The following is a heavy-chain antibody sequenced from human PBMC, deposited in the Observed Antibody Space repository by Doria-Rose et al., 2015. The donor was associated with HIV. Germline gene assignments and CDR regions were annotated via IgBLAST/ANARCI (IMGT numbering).Heavy chain of an antibody. J-gene: IGHJ3*02. Sequence: QVQLQESGAGLLKPSETLSLTCAVYGGSFSGYYWTWIRRPPGKGLEWIGEINHSGSANHNPSLKSRVTVPVDTSKNQFSLKLSSVIAADTAVYYCARGKEMTTTIDAFDIWGQGTVVTVSS. CDR1: GGSFSGYY. CDR2: INHSGSA. V-gene: IGHV4-34*01. CDR3: ARGKEMTTTIDAFDI. D-gene: IGHD1-26*01.